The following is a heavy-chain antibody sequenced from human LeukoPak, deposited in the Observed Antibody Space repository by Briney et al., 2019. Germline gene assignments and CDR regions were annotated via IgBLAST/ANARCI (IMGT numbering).Heavy chain of an antibody. J-gene: IGHJ4*02. V-gene: IGHV4-34*01. CDR2: INHSGST. Sequence: SETLSLTCAVYGGAFSGYYWSGIRQPPGKGLEWIGEINHSGSTNYNPSLKSRVTISVDTSKNQFSLKLSFVTAADTAVYYCARGGDYYDSSGYDGGYYFDYWGQGTLVTVSS. D-gene: IGHD3-22*01. CDR1: GGAFSGYY. CDR3: ARGGDYYDSSGYDGGYYFDY.